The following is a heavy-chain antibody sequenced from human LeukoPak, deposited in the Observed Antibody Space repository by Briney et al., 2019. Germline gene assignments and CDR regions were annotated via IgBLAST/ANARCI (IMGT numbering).Heavy chain of an antibody. D-gene: IGHD3-22*01. CDR3: ARAGYYQNWFDP. V-gene: IGHV1-2*02. J-gene: IGHJ5*02. Sequence: ASVKVSCKASGYTFTGYYMHWVRQAPGQGLEWMGWINPNSGGTDYAQKFQGRVTMTRDTSISTAYMELSRLGSDDTAVYYCARAGYYQNWFDPWGQGTLVTVPS. CDR1: GYTFTGYY. CDR2: INPNSGGT.